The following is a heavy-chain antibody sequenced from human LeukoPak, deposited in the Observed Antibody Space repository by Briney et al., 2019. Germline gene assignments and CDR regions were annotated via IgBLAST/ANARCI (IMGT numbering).Heavy chain of an antibody. V-gene: IGHV3-11*03. CDR2: ISSSSSYT. Sequence: PGGSLRLSCAASGFTFSDYYMSWIRQAPGKGLEWVSYISSSSSYTNYADSVKGRFTISRDNSKNTLYLQMNSLRAEDTAVYYCGKNRYSGSLSPFDIWGQGTMVTVSS. D-gene: IGHD1-26*01. CDR1: GFTFSDYY. CDR3: GKNRYSGSLSPFDI. J-gene: IGHJ3*02.